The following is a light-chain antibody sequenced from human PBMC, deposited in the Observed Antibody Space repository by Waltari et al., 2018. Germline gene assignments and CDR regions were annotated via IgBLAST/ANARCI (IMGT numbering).Light chain of an antibody. CDR1: RSNLVAGYD. Sequence: QSVLTQPPSMSGAPGQKVTIPCTGGRSNLVAGYDVHWYQQFPGTAPKLLIFGNHNPPSGVPCRFSGSWSCTSASLAISGLQSEDEAVYYCQSFDSSLSASVFGGGTKLTVL. CDR2: GNH. CDR3: QSFDSSLSASV. J-gene: IGLJ3*02. V-gene: IGLV1-40*01.